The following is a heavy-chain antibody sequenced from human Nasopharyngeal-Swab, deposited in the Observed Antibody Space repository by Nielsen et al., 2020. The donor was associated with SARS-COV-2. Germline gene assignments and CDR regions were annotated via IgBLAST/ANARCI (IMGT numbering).Heavy chain of an antibody. CDR3: AKDLGVGYYDSSGYYSDAFDI. V-gene: IGHV3-30*18. J-gene: IGHJ3*02. D-gene: IGHD3-22*01. Sequence: VRQAPGKGLEWGVVISYDGSNKYYADSVKGRFTISRDNSKNTLYLQMNSLRAEDTAVYYCAKDLGVGYYDSSGYYSDAFDIWGQGTMVTVSS. CDR2: ISYDGSNK.